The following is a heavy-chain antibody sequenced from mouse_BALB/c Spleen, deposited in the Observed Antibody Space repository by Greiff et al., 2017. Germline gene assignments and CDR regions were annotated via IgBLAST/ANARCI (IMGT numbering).Heavy chain of an antibody. J-gene: IGHJ2*01. Sequence: QVQLQQSGPGLVAPSQSLSITCTVSGFSLTSYGVHWVRQPPGKGLEWLGVIWAGGSTNYNSALMSRLSISKDNSKSQVFLKMNSLQTDDTAMYYCAREDYYGSSYLDYWGQGTTLTVSS. D-gene: IGHD1-1*01. CDR1: GFSLTSYG. V-gene: IGHV2-9*02. CDR2: IWAGGST. CDR3: AREDYYGSSYLDY.